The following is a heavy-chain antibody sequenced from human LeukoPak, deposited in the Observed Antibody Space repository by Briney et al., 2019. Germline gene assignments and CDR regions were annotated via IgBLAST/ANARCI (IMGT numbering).Heavy chain of an antibody. J-gene: IGHJ5*02. D-gene: IGHD1-26*01. CDR1: GFTFGDYS. CDR2: ISSSSRDI. V-gene: IGHV3-48*01. CDR3: ARDNSVGDNAWWFDP. Sequence: GGSLRLSCSASGFTFGDYSMNWVRQAPGKGLEWVSYISSSSRDIYYAESVKGRFTISRGNTRSSLYLQMNSLRVEDTGVYYCARDNSVGDNAWWFDPWGQGTLVTVSS.